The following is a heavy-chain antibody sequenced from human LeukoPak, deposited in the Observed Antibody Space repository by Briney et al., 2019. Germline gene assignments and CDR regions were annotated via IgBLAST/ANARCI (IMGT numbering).Heavy chain of an antibody. V-gene: IGHV3-53*01. J-gene: IGHJ4*02. Sequence: GGSLRLSCAASGFTFSSYAMHWVRQAPGKGLEWVSVIYSGGSTYYADSVKGRFTISRDNSKNTLYLQMNSLRAEDTAVYYCASFSTPWWGQGTLVTVSS. CDR1: GFTFSSYA. CDR3: ASFSTPW. CDR2: IYSGGST. D-gene: IGHD5/OR15-5a*01.